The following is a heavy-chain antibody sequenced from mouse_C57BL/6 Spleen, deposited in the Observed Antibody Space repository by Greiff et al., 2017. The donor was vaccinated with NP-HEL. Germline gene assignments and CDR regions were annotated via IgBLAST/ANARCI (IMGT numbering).Heavy chain of an antibody. CDR1: GFTFSDYG. Sequence: VKLVESGGGLVKPGGSLKLSCAASGFTFSDYGMHWVRQAPEKGLEWVAYISSGSSTIYYADTVKGRFTISRDNAKNTLFLQMTSLRSEDTAMYYCATNYYGSSGYFDYWGQGTTLTVSS. V-gene: IGHV5-17*01. CDR3: ATNYYGSSGYFDY. CDR2: ISSGSSTI. J-gene: IGHJ2*01. D-gene: IGHD1-1*01.